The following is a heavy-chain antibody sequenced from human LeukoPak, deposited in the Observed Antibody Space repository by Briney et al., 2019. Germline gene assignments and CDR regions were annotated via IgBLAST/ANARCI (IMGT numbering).Heavy chain of an antibody. Sequence: SVKVSCKASGGTFSSYAISWVRQAPGQGLEWMGGIIPIFGTANYAQKFQGRVTITADESTSTAYMELSSLRSEDTAVYYCARSPTYYYDSSGYSTVHYFDYWGQGTLVTVSS. CDR3: ARSPTYYYDSSGYSTVHYFDY. CDR2: IIPIFGTA. D-gene: IGHD3-22*01. V-gene: IGHV1-69*13. CDR1: GGTFSSYA. J-gene: IGHJ4*02.